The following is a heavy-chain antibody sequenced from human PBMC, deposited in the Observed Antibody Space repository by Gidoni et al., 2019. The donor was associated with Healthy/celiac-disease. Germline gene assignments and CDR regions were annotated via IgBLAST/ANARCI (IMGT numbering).Heavy chain of an antibody. V-gene: IGHV3-21*01. Sequence: EVQLVESGGGLVKPGGSRSISCAASGFTFSSYSMNWVRQAPGKGLEWVSSISSSSSYIYYADSVKGRFTISRDNAKNSLYLQMNSLRAEDTAVYYCARGKAVAGSLFFDYWGQGTLVTVSS. D-gene: IGHD6-19*01. CDR1: GFTFSSYS. CDR3: ARGKAVAGSLFFDY. J-gene: IGHJ4*02. CDR2: ISSSSSYI.